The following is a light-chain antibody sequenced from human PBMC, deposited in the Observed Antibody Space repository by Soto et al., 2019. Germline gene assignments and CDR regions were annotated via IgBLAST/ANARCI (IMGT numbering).Light chain of an antibody. Sequence: DIQLTQSPSSLSASVGDRVTITCRASQSISTSLNWYQQKPGKAPNLLIFTSSNLESGVPSRFSGSGSGTDFTLTISRLQHEDFATYFCQQGYSRPRTFGQGTKVEIK. CDR1: QSISTS. CDR3: QQGYSRPRT. CDR2: TSS. J-gene: IGKJ1*01. V-gene: IGKV1-39*01.